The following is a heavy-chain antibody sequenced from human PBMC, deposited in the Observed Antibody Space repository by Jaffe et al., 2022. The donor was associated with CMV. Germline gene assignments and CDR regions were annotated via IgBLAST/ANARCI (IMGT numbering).Heavy chain of an antibody. CDR1: GGSISSYY. Sequence: QVQLQESGPGLVKPSETLSLTCTVSGGSISSYYWSWIRQPPGKGLEWIGYIYYSGSTNYNPSLKSRVTISVDTSKNQFSLKLSSVTAADTAVYYCARHGGGVVPAAMSWFDPWGQGTLVTVSS. CDR3: ARHGGGVVPAAMSWFDP. D-gene: IGHD2-2*01. J-gene: IGHJ5*02. V-gene: IGHV4-59*08. CDR2: IYYSGST.